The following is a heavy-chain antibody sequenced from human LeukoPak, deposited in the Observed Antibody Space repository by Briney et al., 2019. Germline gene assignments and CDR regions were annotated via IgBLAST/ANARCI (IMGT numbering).Heavy chain of an antibody. CDR3: ARDPYGEVVDY. Sequence: PGGSLRLSCAASGFTFSSYWMSWVRQAPGRGLEWVANIKQDGSEKYYVDSVKGRFTISRDNAKNSLYLQMNSLRAEDTAVYYCARDPYGEVVDYWGQGTLVTVSS. V-gene: IGHV3-7*03. D-gene: IGHD4-17*01. CDR2: IKQDGSEK. CDR1: GFTFSSYW. J-gene: IGHJ4*02.